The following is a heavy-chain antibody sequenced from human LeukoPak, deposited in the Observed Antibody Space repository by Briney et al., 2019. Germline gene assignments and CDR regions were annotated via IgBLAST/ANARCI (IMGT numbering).Heavy chain of an antibody. CDR1: GGSISSSSYY. Sequence: SETLSLTCTVSGGSISSSSYYWGWIRQPPGKGLEWIGSIYYSGSTYYNPSLKSRATISVDTSKNQFSLKLSSVTAADTAVYYCARDRSRGSYRENWFDPWGQGTLVTVSS. D-gene: IGHD1-26*01. V-gene: IGHV4-39*07. CDR3: ARDRSRGSYRENWFDP. J-gene: IGHJ5*02. CDR2: IYYSGST.